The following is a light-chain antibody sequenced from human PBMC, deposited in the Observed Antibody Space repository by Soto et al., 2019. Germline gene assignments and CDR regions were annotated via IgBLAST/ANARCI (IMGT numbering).Light chain of an antibody. Sequence: EIVLTQSPCTLSLSPGERATLSCRASQSVSTLYLAWYQQKPGQAPRLLIYGTSNRAGGIQDRFSCSGSGTDFTLTINRLQPEDFAVYFCQQYAGSPYTFAQGTKLEI. CDR2: GTS. V-gene: IGKV3-20*01. CDR3: QQYAGSPYT. J-gene: IGKJ2*01. CDR1: QSVSTLY.